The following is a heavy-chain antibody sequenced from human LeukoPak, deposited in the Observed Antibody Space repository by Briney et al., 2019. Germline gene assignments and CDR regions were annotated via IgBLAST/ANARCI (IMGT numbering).Heavy chain of an antibody. Sequence: GGSLRLSCAASGFTLSSYNMNWVRQAPGKGLEWVSFISSSSSYIQYADPMKGRFTISRDNAKNSLYLQMNSLRAEDTAVYYCARGRVYNGYDPFDYWGQGTLVTVSS. V-gene: IGHV3-21*01. D-gene: IGHD5-12*01. J-gene: IGHJ4*02. CDR2: ISSSSSYI. CDR1: GFTLSSYN. CDR3: ARGRVYNGYDPFDY.